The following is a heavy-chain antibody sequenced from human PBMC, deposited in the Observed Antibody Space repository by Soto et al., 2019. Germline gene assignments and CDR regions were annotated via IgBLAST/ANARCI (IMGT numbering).Heavy chain of an antibody. CDR2: ISGSSSYT. J-gene: IGHJ4*02. CDR3: ARGMYYYDSSNYLGY. D-gene: IGHD3-22*01. Sequence: GGSLRLSCAASGFTFSDYYMSWIRQAPGKGLEWVSYISGSSSYTNYADSVKGRFTISRDNAKNSLYLQMNSLRAEDTAVYYCARGMYYYDSSNYLGYWGPGTLVTVSS. V-gene: IGHV3-11*05. CDR1: GFTFSDYY.